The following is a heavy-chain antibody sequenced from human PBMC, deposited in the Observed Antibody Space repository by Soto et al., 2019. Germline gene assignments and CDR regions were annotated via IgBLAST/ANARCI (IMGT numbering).Heavy chain of an antibody. V-gene: IGHV1-18*01. CDR2: INPYNGNT. CDR3: ARVKLRGDSVVRVSYYYYYYMDI. Sequence: ASVKVSCKPSGYAFTSYGINWVRQAPGQGLEWMGWINPYNGNTNYAQKFQGRVTMTTDTSTTTAYMELGSLTSDDTAVYYCARVKLRGDSVVRVSYYYYYYMDIWGKGTTVTVS. D-gene: IGHD6-6*01. CDR1: GYAFTSYG. J-gene: IGHJ6*03.